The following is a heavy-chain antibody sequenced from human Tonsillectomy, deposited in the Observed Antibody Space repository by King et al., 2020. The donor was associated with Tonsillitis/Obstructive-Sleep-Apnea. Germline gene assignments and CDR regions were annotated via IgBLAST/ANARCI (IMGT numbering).Heavy chain of an antibody. CDR1: GFIFSSYA. D-gene: IGHD3-22*01. V-gene: IGHV3-30*04. CDR2: ISYDGSNT. CDR3: AREGIYDSSGYADAFDI. Sequence: VQLVESGGGVVQPGRSLRLSCAASGFIFSSYAIHWVRQAPGKGLEWVAVISYDGSNTYYADSVKGRFTISRDNSKNTLDLQMNSLRAEDTAVYYCAREGIYDSSGYADAFDIWGQGTTVTVSS. J-gene: IGHJ3*02.